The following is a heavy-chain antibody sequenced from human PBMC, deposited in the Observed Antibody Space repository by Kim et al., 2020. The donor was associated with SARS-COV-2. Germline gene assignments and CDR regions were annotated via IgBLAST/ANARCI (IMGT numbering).Heavy chain of an antibody. J-gene: IGHJ4*02. Sequence: SVKVSCKASGGTFSSYAISWVRQAPGQGLEWMGGIIPIFGTANYAQKFQGRVTITADESTSTAYMELSSLRSEDTAVYYCARGGDSSWYLDPFDYWGQGTLVTVSS. CDR3: ARGGDSSWYLDPFDY. D-gene: IGHD6-13*01. CDR2: IIPIFGTA. CDR1: GGTFSSYA. V-gene: IGHV1-69*13.